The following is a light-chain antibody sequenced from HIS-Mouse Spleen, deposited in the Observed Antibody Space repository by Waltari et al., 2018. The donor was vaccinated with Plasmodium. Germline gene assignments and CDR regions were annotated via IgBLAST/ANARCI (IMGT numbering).Light chain of an antibody. V-gene: IGLV3-10*01. CDR1: ALPTKY. CDR3: YSTDSSGNHRV. Sequence: SYELTQPPSVPVPPGQTARITCSGDALPTKYAYWYQQKSGTAPVLVIYEDSKRHSGNPERFSGSSSGTMATLTISGAQVEDEADYYCYSTDSSGNHRVFGGGTKLTVL. J-gene: IGLJ3*02. CDR2: EDS.